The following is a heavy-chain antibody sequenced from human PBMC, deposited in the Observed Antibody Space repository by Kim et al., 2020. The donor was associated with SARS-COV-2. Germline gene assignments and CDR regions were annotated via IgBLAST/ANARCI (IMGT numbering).Heavy chain of an antibody. CDR3: AKDGVVPAACYFDY. CDR2: ISWGGGST. D-gene: IGHD2-2*01. Sequence: GGSLRLSCAASGFTFDDYTMHWVRQAPGKGLEWVSLISWGGGSTYYADSVKGRFTISRDNSKNSLYLQMNSLRTEDTALYYCAKDGVVPAACYFDYWGQRTLVTVSS. J-gene: IGHJ4*02. CDR1: GFTFDDYT. V-gene: IGHV3-43*01.